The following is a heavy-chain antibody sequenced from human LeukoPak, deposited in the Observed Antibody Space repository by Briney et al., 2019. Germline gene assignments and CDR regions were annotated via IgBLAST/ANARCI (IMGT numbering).Heavy chain of an antibody. CDR1: GFTFSNAW. V-gene: IGHV3-15*01. CDR3: TTVPNPLYFDY. CDR2: IKSKTDGGTT. J-gene: IGHJ4*02. Sequence: GGSLRLSXAASGFTFSNAWMSWVRQAPGKGMEWVGRIKSKTDGGTTDYAAPVKGRFTISRDDSKNTLYLQMNSLKTEDTAVYYCTTVPNPLYFDYWGQGTLVTVSS.